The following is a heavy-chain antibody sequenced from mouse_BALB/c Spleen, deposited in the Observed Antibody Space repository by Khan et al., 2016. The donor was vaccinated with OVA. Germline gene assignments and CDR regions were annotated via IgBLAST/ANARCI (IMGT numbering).Heavy chain of an antibody. D-gene: IGHD3-3*01. J-gene: IGHJ1*01. CDR1: GFNIKDTY. Sequence: EVQLQESGAELVKPAHSVSLSCTASGFNIKDTYLHWVQQRPEQGLEWIGRIARANGNTNNDPGVQGKGTMRADTSSNTSYLQLNRLTSEETAVYCCALPSYGPRDIEVWGAGTTVTVSS. CDR2: IARANGNT. CDR3: ALPSYGPRDIEV. V-gene: IGHV14-3*02.